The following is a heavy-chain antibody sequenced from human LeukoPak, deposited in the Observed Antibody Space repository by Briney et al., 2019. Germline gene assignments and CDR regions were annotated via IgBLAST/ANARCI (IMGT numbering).Heavy chain of an antibody. D-gene: IGHD4-17*01. CDR1: VYTFTTYH. CDR3: ARTTSLTASGYDY. CDR2: MNPYSGDR. Sequence: ASVKVSCTTSVYTFTTYHINWVRQATGQGLEWLGWMNPYSGDRGYAQKFQGRLSITSDTSISTAYMELSSLRSDDTAVYFCARTTSLTASGYDYWGQGTLVTVSS. V-gene: IGHV1-8*03. J-gene: IGHJ4*02.